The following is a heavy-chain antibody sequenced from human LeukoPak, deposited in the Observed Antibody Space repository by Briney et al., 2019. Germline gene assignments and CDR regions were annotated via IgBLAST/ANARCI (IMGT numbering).Heavy chain of an antibody. Sequence: PRGSLRLSCAASGFTVSSNYMSWVRRAPGKGLEWVSVIYSGGSTYYADSVKGRFTISRDNSKNTLYLQMNSLRAEDTAVYYCAKDKTDSSGYYWFDPWGQGTLVTVSS. CDR3: AKDKTDSSGYYWFDP. D-gene: IGHD3-22*01. CDR2: IYSGGST. J-gene: IGHJ5*02. V-gene: IGHV3-53*01. CDR1: GFTVSSNY.